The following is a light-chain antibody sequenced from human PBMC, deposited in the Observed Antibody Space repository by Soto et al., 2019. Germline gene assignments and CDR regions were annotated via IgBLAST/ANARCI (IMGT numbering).Light chain of an antibody. J-gene: IGLJ3*02. CDR3: CSYAGSSTWV. CDR1: SSDVGRYNL. CDR2: EGS. V-gene: IGLV2-23*01. Sequence: QSALTQPASVSGSPGQSITISCTGTSSDVGRYNLVSWYQQHTGKAPKLMIYEGSKRPSGVSNRFSGSKSGNTSSLTVSGLQAEDEADYYCCSYAGSSTWVFGGGTKLTVL.